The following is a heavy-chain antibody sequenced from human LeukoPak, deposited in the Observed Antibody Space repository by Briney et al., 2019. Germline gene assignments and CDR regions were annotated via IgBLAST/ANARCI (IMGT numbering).Heavy chain of an antibody. V-gene: IGHV4-4*07. D-gene: IGHD4-17*01. CDR1: GGSISSYY. CDR3: ARISIGRSDGTTSDFDY. J-gene: IGHJ4*02. CDR2: IYTSGST. Sequence: SETLSLTCTVSGGSISSYYWSWIRQPAGKGLEWIGRIYTSGSTNYNPSLKSRVTMSVDTSKNQFSLKLSSVTAVDTAVYYCARISIGRSDGTTSDFDYWGQGTLVTVSS.